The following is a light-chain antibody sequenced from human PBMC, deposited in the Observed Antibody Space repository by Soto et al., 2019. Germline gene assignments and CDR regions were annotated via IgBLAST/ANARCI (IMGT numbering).Light chain of an antibody. CDR3: QQFGSSPWT. CDR1: QSISSW. Sequence: DIQMTQSPSTLSASVGDRVTITCRASQSISSWLAWYQQKPGKAPKLLIYKASSLESGVPSRFSGSGSGTEFTLTISRLEPEDFAVYYCQQFGSSPWTFGQGTKVEIE. J-gene: IGKJ1*01. V-gene: IGKV1-5*03. CDR2: KAS.